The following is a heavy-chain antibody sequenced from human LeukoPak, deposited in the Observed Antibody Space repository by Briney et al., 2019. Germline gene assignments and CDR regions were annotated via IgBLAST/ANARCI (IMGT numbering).Heavy chain of an antibody. J-gene: IGHJ3*02. CDR3: ARGVLGYCSGGSCYSEAFDT. CDR1: GFTFSRYD. Sequence: GGSLRLSCAASGFTFSRYDMHWVRQAPGKGLEWVAVISYDGSNKFYADSVKGRFTISRDNSKNTLYLQMNSLRAEDTAVYYCARGVLGYCSGGSCYSEAFDTWGQGTMVTVSS. D-gene: IGHD2-15*01. V-gene: IGHV3-30*19. CDR2: ISYDGSNK.